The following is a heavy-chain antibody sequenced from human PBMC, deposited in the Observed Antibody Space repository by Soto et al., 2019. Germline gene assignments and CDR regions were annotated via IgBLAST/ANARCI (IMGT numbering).Heavy chain of an antibody. D-gene: IGHD3-3*01. J-gene: IGHJ6*02. V-gene: IGHV4-34*01. Sequence: SETLALTCAAYGGSFSGYYWSWIRQPPGKGLEWIGEINHSGSTNYNPSLKSRVTISVDTSKNQFSLKLSSVTAADTAVYYCARAVYYDFWSGGPKQHYGMDVWGQGTTVTVSS. CDR3: ARAVYYDFWSGGPKQHYGMDV. CDR2: INHSGST. CDR1: GGSFSGYY.